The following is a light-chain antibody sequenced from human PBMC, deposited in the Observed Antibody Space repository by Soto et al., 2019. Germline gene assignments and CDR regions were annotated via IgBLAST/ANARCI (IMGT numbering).Light chain of an antibody. CDR1: QSFRGL. CDR2: DAY. Sequence: ETVLTQSPAHLSLSRGERSTLSCMASQSFRGLLAWYQQKPGQAPRLLIYDAYNRATGIPPRFSGSGSGTDFTLTISSLEPEDSAVYYCQQRHRWPITSGQGTRLE. J-gene: IGKJ5*01. CDR3: QQRHRWPIT. V-gene: IGKV3-11*01.